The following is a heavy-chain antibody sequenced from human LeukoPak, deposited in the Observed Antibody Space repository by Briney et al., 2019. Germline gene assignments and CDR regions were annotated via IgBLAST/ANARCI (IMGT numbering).Heavy chain of an antibody. CDR3: ARPTTYYDLLSGYYAWYYFDN. Sequence: GGSLRLSCAASGFNFSDYEIHWVRQAPGKGLEWVSYVSGSGSTIYHADSVKGRFITSRDNAKKSVYLQMNSLSAEDTAVYYCARPTTYYDLLSGYYAWYYFDNWGRGTLVTVSS. CDR1: GFNFSDYE. V-gene: IGHV3-48*03. J-gene: IGHJ4*02. CDR2: VSGSGSTI. D-gene: IGHD3-3*01.